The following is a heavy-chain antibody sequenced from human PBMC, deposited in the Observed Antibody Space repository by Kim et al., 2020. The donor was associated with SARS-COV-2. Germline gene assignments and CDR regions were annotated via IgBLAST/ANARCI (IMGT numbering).Heavy chain of an antibody. J-gene: IGHJ4*02. Sequence: SETLSLTCTVSGGSVSSYYWSWIRQPPGKGLEWIGYIYHTGSTKYNPSLKSRVTISIDTSKNQFSLKLSSVTAADTAVYYCARDLQSTGYGDRLDYWGQGTLVTVSS. V-gene: IGHV4-59*02. CDR3: ARDLQSTGYGDRLDY. D-gene: IGHD3-22*01. CDR1: GGSVSSYY. CDR2: IYHTGST.